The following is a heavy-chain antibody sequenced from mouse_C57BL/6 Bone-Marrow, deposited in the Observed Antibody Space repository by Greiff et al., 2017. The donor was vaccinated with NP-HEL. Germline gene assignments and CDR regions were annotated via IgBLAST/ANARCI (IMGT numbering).Heavy chain of an antibody. CDR1: GYTFTSYW. Sequence: QVQLQQPGAELVMPGASVKLSCKASGYTFTSYWMHWVKQRPGQGLEWIGEIDPSDSYTNYNQKFKGKSTLTVDKSSSTAYMQLSSLTSEDSAVYYCAREDYGHWYIDVWGTGTTVTVSS. CDR3: AREDYGHWYIDV. CDR2: IDPSDSYT. D-gene: IGHD1-1*02. J-gene: IGHJ1*03. V-gene: IGHV1-69*01.